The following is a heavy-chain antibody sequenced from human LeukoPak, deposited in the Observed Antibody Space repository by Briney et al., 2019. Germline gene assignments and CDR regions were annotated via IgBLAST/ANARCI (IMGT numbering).Heavy chain of an antibody. CDR3: ARGQEYLWLHKDY. V-gene: IGHV3-64*01. CDR1: GFTFSSYA. D-gene: IGHD5-18*01. Sequence: PGGSLRLSCAASGFTFSSYAMHWVRQAPGKGLEYVSAISSNGGSTYYANSVKGRFTISRDNSKNTLYLQMGSLRAEDTAVYYCARGQEYLWLHKDYWGQGTLVTVSS. J-gene: IGHJ4*02. CDR2: ISSNGGST.